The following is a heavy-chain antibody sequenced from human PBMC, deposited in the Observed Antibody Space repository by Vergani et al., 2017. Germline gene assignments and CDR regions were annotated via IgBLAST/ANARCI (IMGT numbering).Heavy chain of an antibody. D-gene: IGHD5-12*01. V-gene: IGHV3-33*01. Sequence: QVQLVESGGGVVQPGRSLRLSCAASGFTFSSYGMHWVRQAPGKGLEWVAVIWYDGSNKYYADSVKGRFTISRDNSKNTLYLQMNSLRAEATAVYYCARDRGYSGYDPQGDYGMDVWGQGTTVTVSS. CDR2: IWYDGSNK. J-gene: IGHJ6*02. CDR3: ARDRGYSGYDPQGDYGMDV. CDR1: GFTFSSYG.